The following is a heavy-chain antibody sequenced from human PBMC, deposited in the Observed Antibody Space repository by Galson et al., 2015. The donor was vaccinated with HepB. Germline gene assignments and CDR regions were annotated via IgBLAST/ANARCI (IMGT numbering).Heavy chain of an antibody. V-gene: IGHV3-11*06. Sequence: SLRLSCAASGFTFSDYYMSWIRQAPGKGLEWVSYISSSSSYTNYADSVKGRFTISRDNAKNSLYLQMNSLRAEVTAVYYCARPDLKKYYFDYWGQGTLVTVSS. CDR3: ARPDLKKYYFDY. J-gene: IGHJ4*02. CDR1: GFTFSDYY. CDR2: ISSSSSYT.